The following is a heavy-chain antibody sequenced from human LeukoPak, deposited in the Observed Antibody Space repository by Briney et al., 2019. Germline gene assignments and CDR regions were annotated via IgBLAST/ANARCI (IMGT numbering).Heavy chain of an antibody. V-gene: IGHV4-59*01. D-gene: IGHD5-12*01. CDR2: IYSSGST. CDR1: GGSISSYY. Sequence: PSETLSLTCTVSGGSISSYYWSWIRQPPGKGLEWIGYIYSSGSTNYNPSLRSRLTMSVDTSKNQFSLKLNSVTPADTAVYYCARVEYSAYVAIDYWGQGTLVTVSS. CDR3: ARVEYSAYVAIDY. J-gene: IGHJ4*02.